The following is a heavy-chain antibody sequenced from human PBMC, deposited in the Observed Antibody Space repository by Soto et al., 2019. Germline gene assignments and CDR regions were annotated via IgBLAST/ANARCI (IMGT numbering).Heavy chain of an antibody. CDR2: ISWNSGNI. CDR3: AKDISGRGSYYYYYGMDV. Sequence: PGGSLRLSCAASGFTFDDYAMHWVRQAPGKGLEWVSGISWNSGNIVYAGSVKARFTMSRDNAKNFLYLQMNSLRTEDTALYFCAKDISGRGSYYYYYGMDVWGQGTTVTVSS. J-gene: IGHJ6*02. V-gene: IGHV3-9*01. CDR1: GFTFDDYA. D-gene: IGHD6-13*01.